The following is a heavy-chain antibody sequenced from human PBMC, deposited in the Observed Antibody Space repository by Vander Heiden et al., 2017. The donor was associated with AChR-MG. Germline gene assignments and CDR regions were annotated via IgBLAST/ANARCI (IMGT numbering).Heavy chain of an antibody. Sequence: QLQLVQSGAEVKKPGSSVKLSCTASGGTFSSYAISWVRQAPGQGLEWMGGIIPIFGTANYAQKFQGRVTITADKSTSTAYMELSSLRSEDTAVYYCARDFLGGSWFDPWGQGTLVTVSS. CDR1: GGTFSSYA. CDR2: IIPIFGTA. CDR3: ARDFLGGSWFDP. V-gene: IGHV1-69*14. J-gene: IGHJ5*02. D-gene: IGHD3-10*01.